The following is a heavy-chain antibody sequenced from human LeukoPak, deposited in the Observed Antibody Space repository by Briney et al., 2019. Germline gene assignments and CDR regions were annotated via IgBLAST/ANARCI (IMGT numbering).Heavy chain of an antibody. Sequence: SPRLSCTASGFTFGDYAMSWVRQAPGKGLEWVGFIRSKAYGGTTEYAASVKGRFTISRDDSKSIAYLQMNSLKTEDTAVYYCKASGALFDYWGQGTLVTVSS. J-gene: IGHJ4*02. CDR3: KASGALFDY. D-gene: IGHD2-15*01. V-gene: IGHV3-49*04. CDR1: GFTFGDYA. CDR2: IRSKAYGGTT.